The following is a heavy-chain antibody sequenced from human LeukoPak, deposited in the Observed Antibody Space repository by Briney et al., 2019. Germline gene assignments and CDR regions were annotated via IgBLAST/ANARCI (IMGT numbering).Heavy chain of an antibody. V-gene: IGHV1-2*02. D-gene: IGHD3-10*01. J-gene: IGHJ6*02. CDR1: GYSFTGYY. CDR2: INPNSGAT. Sequence: ASVKVSCKASGYSFTGYYMHWVRQAPGQGLEWMGWINPNSGATNYAQKFQGRVTMTRDTSISTAYMGLGRLRSDDTAVYYCARGHGSRSYSYFGMDVCGQGTTVTVSS. CDR3: ARGHGSRSYSYFGMDV.